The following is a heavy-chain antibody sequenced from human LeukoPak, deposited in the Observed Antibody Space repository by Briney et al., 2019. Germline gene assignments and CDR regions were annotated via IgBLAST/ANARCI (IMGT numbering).Heavy chain of an antibody. D-gene: IGHD3-16*02. CDR2: IYHSGST. J-gene: IGHJ4*02. V-gene: IGHV4-30-2*01. Sequence: SQTLSLTCAVSGGSISSGGYSWSWIRQPPGKGLEWIGYIYHSGSTYYNPSLKSRVTISVDRSKNQFSLKLSSVTAADTAVYYCARGPSGDVWGSYRSFPSFDYWGQGTLVTVSS. CDR1: GGSISSGGYS. CDR3: ARGPSGDVWGSYRSFPSFDY.